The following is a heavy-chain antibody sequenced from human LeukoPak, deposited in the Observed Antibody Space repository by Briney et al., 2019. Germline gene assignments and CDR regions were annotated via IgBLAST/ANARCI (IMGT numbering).Heavy chain of an antibody. D-gene: IGHD3-22*01. V-gene: IGHV1-2*02. J-gene: IGHJ4*02. CDR3: AREEANTRIHFDY. CDR2: INPNSGYT. CDR1: GYTFTGYY. Sequence: GASVKVSCKASGYTFTGYYIHWVRQAPGQGLEWMGYINPNSGYTNYAQKFQDRVTVTGDTSISTAYMELSRLRSDDTAVYYCAREEANTRIHFDYWGQGTLVTVSS.